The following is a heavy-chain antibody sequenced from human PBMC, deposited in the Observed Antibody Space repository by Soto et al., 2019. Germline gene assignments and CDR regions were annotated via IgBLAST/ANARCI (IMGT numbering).Heavy chain of an antibody. D-gene: IGHD3-10*01. CDR1: GFTFSSYW. CDR2: INSDGSST. Sequence: GGSLRLSCAASGFTFSSYWMHWVRQAPGKGLVWVSRINSDGSSTSYADSVKGRFTISKDNAKNTLYLQMNSLRAEDTAVYYCARDKAYYYGSGPNDYYYYYGMDVWGQGTTVTVSS. CDR3: ARDKAYYYGSGPNDYYYYYGMDV. V-gene: IGHV3-74*01. J-gene: IGHJ6*02.